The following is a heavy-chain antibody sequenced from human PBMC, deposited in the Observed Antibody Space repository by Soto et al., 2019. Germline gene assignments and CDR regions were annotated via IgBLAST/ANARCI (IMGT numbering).Heavy chain of an antibody. V-gene: IGHV1-18*01. CDR1: GYTFTSYC. J-gene: IGHJ5*02. Sequence: EASVKVSCKASGYTFTSYCISWVRQAPGQGLEWMGWISTNNGNTNYAQKLQGRVTMTTDTSTSTAYMELRSLRSDDTAVYYCARVSSGWYYWFDPWGQGTLVTVSS. D-gene: IGHD6-19*01. CDR2: ISTNNGNT. CDR3: ARVSSGWYYWFDP.